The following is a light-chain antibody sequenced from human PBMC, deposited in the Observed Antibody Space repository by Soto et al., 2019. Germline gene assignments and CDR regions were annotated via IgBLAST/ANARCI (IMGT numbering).Light chain of an antibody. J-gene: IGKJ2*01. V-gene: IGKV4-1*01. Sequence: DIVMTQSPDSLAVSLGERATINCKSSQSVLYSSNNKNYLAWYQQKPGQPPKLLIYWASTRGSGVPDRFSGSGSGTDFTLTISSLQAEDVAVYYCQQYYSTPHTFGQGTKLEIK. CDR1: QSVLYSSNNKNY. CDR3: QQYYSTPHT. CDR2: WAS.